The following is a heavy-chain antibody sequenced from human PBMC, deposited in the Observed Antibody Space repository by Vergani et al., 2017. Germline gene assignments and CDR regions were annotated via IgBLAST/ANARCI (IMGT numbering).Heavy chain of an antibody. Sequence: QVQLQQWGAGLLKPSETLSLTCAVYGGSFSGYYWSWIRQPPGKGLEWIGEINHSGSTNYNPSLKSRVTISVDTSKNQFSLKLSSVTAADTAVYYCARDLNWGFGGPSDYWGQGTLVTVSS. CDR2: INHSGST. CDR1: GGSFSGYY. D-gene: IGHD7-27*01. CDR3: ARDLNWGFGGPSDY. V-gene: IGHV4-34*01. J-gene: IGHJ4*02.